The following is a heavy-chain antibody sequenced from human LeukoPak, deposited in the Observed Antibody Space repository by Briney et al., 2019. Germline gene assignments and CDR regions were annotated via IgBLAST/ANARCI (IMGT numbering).Heavy chain of an antibody. V-gene: IGHV3-21*01. J-gene: IGHJ3*02. Sequence: GGSLRLSCAASGFTFSSYSMNWVRHAPGKGLVWVSSISSSSSYIYYADSVKGRFTISRDNAKNSLYLQMNSLRAEDTAVYYCARVTGHGAFDIWGQGTMVTVSS. CDR1: GFTFSSYS. CDR2: ISSSSSYI. CDR3: ARVTGHGAFDI. D-gene: IGHD1-20*01.